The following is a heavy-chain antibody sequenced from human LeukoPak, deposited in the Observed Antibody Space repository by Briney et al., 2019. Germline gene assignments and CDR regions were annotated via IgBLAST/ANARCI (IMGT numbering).Heavy chain of an antibody. CDR3: AKWAAMVTNDALDI. J-gene: IGHJ3*02. CDR1: GFTFRSYA. V-gene: IGHV3-23*01. CDR2: ISGSGGST. Sequence: GGSLRLSCAASGFTFRSYAMNWVRQAPGKGLEWVSGISGSGGSTYYADSVKGRFTISRDNSKNTLYLQMNSLRAEDTAVYFCAKWAAMVTNDALDIWGQGTMVTVSS. D-gene: IGHD5-18*01.